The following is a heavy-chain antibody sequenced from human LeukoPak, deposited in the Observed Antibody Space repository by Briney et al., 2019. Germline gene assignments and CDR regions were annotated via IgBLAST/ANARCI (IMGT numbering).Heavy chain of an antibody. D-gene: IGHD3-16*02. Sequence: SSETLSLTCAVYGDSFSGYYWSWLRQPPGKGVEWIGEINHSGSTNYNPSLKSRVTISVDTSKNQFSLKLSSVTAADTAVYSCARVSLYVWGRYRYPFDYWGQGTLVTVSS. CDR3: ARVSLYVWGRYRYPFDY. V-gene: IGHV4-34*01. CDR2: INHSGST. CDR1: GDSFSGYY. J-gene: IGHJ4*02.